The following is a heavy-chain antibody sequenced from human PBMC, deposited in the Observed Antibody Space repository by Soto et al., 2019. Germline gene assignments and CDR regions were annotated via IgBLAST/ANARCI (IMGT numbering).Heavy chain of an antibody. CDR3: AAVAMGQQLVGGGAFDI. V-gene: IGHV1-58*02. Sequence: QMPLVQSGPEVKKPGTSVKVSCKASGFTFTSSAMQWVRQARGQRLEWIGWIVVGSGNTNYAQKFQERVTITRDMSTSTAYMELSSLRSEDTAVYYCAAVAMGQQLVGGGAFDIWGQGTMVTVSS. J-gene: IGHJ3*02. D-gene: IGHD6-13*01. CDR1: GFTFTSSA. CDR2: IVVGSGNT.